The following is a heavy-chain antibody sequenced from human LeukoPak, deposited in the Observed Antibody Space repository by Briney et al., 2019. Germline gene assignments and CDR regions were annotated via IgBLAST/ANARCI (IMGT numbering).Heavy chain of an antibody. V-gene: IGHV1-58*01. Sequence: SVTVSCTASGFTFTSSAVQWVRHARGQRLEWIGWIVVGSGNTNYAQEFQERVTITRDMSTSTAYMELSSLRSEDTAVYYCAAEDYDFWSGYPDGMDVWGQGTTVTVPS. D-gene: IGHD3-3*01. CDR1: GFTFTSSA. J-gene: IGHJ6*02. CDR3: AAEDYDFWSGYPDGMDV. CDR2: IVVGSGNT.